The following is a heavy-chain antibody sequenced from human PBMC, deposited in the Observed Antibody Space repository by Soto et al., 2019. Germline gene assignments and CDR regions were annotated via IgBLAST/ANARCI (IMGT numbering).Heavy chain of an antibody. CDR2: ISYDGSNK. V-gene: IGHV3-30*18. CDR3: AKESHIGAAAGHYYYYGMDV. J-gene: IGHJ6*02. D-gene: IGHD6-13*01. Sequence: GGSLRLSCAASGFTFSSYGMHWVRQAPGNGLEWVAVISYDGSNKYYADSVKGRFTISRDNSKNTLYLQMNSLRAEDTAVYYCAKESHIGAAAGHYYYYGMDVWGQGTTVTVSS. CDR1: GFTFSSYG.